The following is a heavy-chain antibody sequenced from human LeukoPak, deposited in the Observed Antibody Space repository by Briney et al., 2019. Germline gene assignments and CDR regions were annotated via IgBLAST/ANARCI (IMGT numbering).Heavy chain of an antibody. V-gene: IGHV4-39*01. CDR3: ARRGKYYGSGSYYSR. Sequence: SETLSLTCTVSAGSISSSSYYWGWIRQPPGKGLEWIGSIYYSGSTYYNPSLKSRVTISVDTSKNQFSLKLSSVTAADTAVYYCARRGKYYGSGSYYSRWGQGTLVTVSS. J-gene: IGHJ4*02. D-gene: IGHD3-10*01. CDR1: AGSISSSSYY. CDR2: IYYSGST.